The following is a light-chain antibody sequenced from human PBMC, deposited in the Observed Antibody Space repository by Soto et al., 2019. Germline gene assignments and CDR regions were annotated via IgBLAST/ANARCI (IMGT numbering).Light chain of an antibody. V-gene: IGLV2-8*01. Sequence: QSALTQPPSASGSPGQSVTISCTGTSSDIGAYNYVSWYRQYPAKAPKLLVYQLTKRPSGVPDRFSGSKSGDTAALTVSGLQAEDEAVYYGSSYAGSLVVFGGGTKLTVL. J-gene: IGLJ2*01. CDR2: QLT. CDR1: SSDIGAYNY. CDR3: SSYAGSLVV.